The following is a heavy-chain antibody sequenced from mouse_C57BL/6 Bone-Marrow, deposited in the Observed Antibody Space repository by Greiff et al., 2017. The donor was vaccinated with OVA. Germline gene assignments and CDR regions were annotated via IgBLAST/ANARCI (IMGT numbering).Heavy chain of an antibody. CDR3: TSLWGNYNFDY. J-gene: IGHJ2*01. Sequence: VQLPQSGAELVRPGASVKLSCTASGFNIKDDYMHWVKQRPEQGLEWIGWIDPENGDTEYASKFQGKATITADTSSNTAYLQLSSLTAEDTAVYYCTSLWGNYNFDYWGQGTTLIVSS. D-gene: IGHD2-1*01. V-gene: IGHV14-4*01. CDR1: GFNIKDDY. CDR2: IDPENGDT.